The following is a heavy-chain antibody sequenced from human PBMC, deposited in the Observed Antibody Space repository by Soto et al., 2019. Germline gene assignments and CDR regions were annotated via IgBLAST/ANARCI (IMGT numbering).Heavy chain of an antibody. V-gene: IGHV3-13*01. CDR1: GFTFSSYD. J-gene: IGHJ6*02. CDR3: ARSKARHYYYYSGMDV. Sequence: GGSLRLSCAASGFTFSSYDMHWVRQATGKGLEWVSAIGTAGDTYYPGSVKGRFTISRENAKNSLYLQMNSLRAGDTAVYYCARSKARHYYYYSGMDVWGQGTTVTVSS. CDR2: IGTAGDT.